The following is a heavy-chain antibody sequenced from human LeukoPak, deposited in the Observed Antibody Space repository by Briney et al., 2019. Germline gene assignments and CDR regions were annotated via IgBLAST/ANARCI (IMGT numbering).Heavy chain of an antibody. D-gene: IGHD1-1*01. CDR2: IQYDGTNK. Sequence: GGSLRLSCVASGFSFSNYGMHWVRQAPGKGLQWMAFIQYDGTNKYYADFVKGRFTISRDNSKNTVYLQMNSLRLEDTAVYFRAKDRSGETETYDYWGQGTLVTVSS. V-gene: IGHV3-30*02. J-gene: IGHJ4*02. CDR3: AKDRSGETETYDY. CDR1: GFSFSNYG.